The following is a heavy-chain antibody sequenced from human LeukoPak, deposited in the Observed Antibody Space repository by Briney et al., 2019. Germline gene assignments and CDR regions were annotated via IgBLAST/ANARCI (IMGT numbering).Heavy chain of an antibody. CDR2: VLPLLGTP. J-gene: IGHJ3*02. V-gene: IGHV1-69*16. CDR3: ARAQGNDAFDI. Sequence: SVKVSCKAYGGTFSSYTVGWVRQAPGQGLEWMGGVLPLLGTPSYAQKFRGRLTITTDESTSTVYLELSSLRSADTAVYYCARAQGNDAFDIWGQGTMVTVSS. D-gene: IGHD3-10*01. CDR1: GGTFSSYT.